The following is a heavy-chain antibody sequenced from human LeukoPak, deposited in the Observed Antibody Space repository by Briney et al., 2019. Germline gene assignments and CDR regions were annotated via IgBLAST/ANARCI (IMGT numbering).Heavy chain of an antibody. V-gene: IGHV1-2*04. Sequence: ASVKVSCKTSGYTFTGYYMHWVRQAPGQGLEWMGWINPNSGGTNYAQKFQGWVTMTRDTSISTAYMELSRLRSDDTAVYYCARDMRYLDWLPRGSAFDIWGQGTMVTVSS. J-gene: IGHJ3*02. CDR2: INPNSGGT. CDR1: GYTFTGYY. D-gene: IGHD3-9*01. CDR3: ARDMRYLDWLPRGSAFDI.